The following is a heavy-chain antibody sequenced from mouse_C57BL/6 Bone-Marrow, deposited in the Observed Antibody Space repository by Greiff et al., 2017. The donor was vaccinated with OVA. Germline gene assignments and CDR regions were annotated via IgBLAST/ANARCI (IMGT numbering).Heavy chain of an antibody. J-gene: IGHJ2*01. CDR2: IRLKSDNYAT. V-gene: IGHV6-3*01. CDR3: TAHDYYFDY. Sequence: EVKVVESGGGLVQPGGSMKVSCVASGITFSNYWMNWVRQSPEKGLEWVAQIRLKSDNYATHYAESVKGRFTISRDDSKSSVYLQMNNLRAEDTGMYYCTAHDYYFDYWGQGTTLTVSS. CDR1: GITFSNYW. D-gene: IGHD2-4*01.